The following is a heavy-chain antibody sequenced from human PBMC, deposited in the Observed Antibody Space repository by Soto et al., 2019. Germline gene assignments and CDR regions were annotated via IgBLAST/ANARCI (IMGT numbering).Heavy chain of an antibody. CDR2: IYPGDSDT. D-gene: IGHD2-2*02. CDR1: GYSFTSYW. J-gene: IGHJ6*02. CDR3: ARRGYCSSTSCYSFGMDV. Sequence: PXDSLTISCKCSGYSFTSYWIGLVRQMPGKGLEWMGIIYPGDSDTRYSPSFQGQVTISADKSISTAYLQWSSLKASDTAMYYCARRGYCSSTSCYSFGMDVWGQGTTVTVSS. V-gene: IGHV5-51*01.